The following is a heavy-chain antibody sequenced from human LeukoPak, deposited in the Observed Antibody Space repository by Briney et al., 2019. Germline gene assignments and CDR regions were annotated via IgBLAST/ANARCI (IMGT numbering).Heavy chain of an antibody. D-gene: IGHD2-2*01. CDR1: GYTFTSYA. CDR3: AGGGFVVVVPAAMEYYYYMDV. V-gene: IGHV1-69*05. CDR2: IIPIFGTA. J-gene: IGHJ6*03. Sequence: VASVKVSCKASGYTFTSYAMNWVRQAPGQGLEWMGGIIPIFGTANYAQKFQGRVTITTDESTSTAYMELSSLRSEDTAVYYCAGGGFVVVVPAAMEYYYYMDVWGKGTTVTVSS.